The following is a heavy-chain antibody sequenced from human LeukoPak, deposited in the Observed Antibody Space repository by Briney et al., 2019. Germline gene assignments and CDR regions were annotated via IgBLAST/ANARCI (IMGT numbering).Heavy chain of an antibody. Sequence: GGSQRLSCAASGFTVSSNYMHWVRQAPGKGLEWVSIIYTDGSTYYADSVKGRFTLSRDNSKDTLYLQMNSLRAEDTAVYYCVRGYYAGRGHHFEYWGQGTLVTVSS. CDR2: IYTDGST. D-gene: IGHD3-22*01. CDR3: VRGYYAGRGHHFEY. CDR1: GFTVSSNY. J-gene: IGHJ4*02. V-gene: IGHV3-66*01.